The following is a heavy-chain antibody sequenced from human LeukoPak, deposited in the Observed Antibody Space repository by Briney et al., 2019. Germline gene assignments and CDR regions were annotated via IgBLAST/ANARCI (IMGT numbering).Heavy chain of an antibody. V-gene: IGHV1-18*01. CDR1: GYNFLNYG. CDR3: ARRLLNSHPIYYYMDV. J-gene: IGHJ6*03. D-gene: IGHD2-21*01. CDR2: ISGKTGNI. Sequence: ASVKVSCKASGYNFLNYGISWVRQAPGQGLEWMGWISGKTGNINYAQKFQARATMTGDTSTSTAYMELRSLRSDDTAVYFCARRLLNSHPIYYYMDVWAKGTTVIVSS.